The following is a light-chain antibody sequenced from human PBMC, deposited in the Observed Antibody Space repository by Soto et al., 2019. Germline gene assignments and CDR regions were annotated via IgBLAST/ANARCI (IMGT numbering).Light chain of an antibody. J-gene: IGKJ5*01. CDR2: DAS. V-gene: IGKV3-11*01. Sequence: EIFLTQSPDTLSLSPVERANLNFRSSQSVTNYIAWYQQRPGQAPRLLIYDASNRATGIPARLSGSGSGTDFTLNISSLEPEDFAVYYCQKRSNRITVGQGTRLE. CDR1: QSVTNY. CDR3: QKRSNRIT.